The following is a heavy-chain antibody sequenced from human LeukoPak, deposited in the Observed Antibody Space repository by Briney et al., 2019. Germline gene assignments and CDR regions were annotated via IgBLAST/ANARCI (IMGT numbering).Heavy chain of an antibody. CDR3: ARDFSSEEYYFDY. J-gene: IGHJ4*02. CDR1: GYTFTDYF. D-gene: IGHD6-19*01. Sequence: ASVKVSCKASGYTFTDYFIHWVRQAPGQGLEWMGWINPHSGGRNSAQKFQGRVTMTRDTSISTAYMELSRLRSDDTAVYYCARDFSSEEYYFDYWGQGTLVTVSS. V-gene: IGHV1-2*02. CDR2: INPHSGGR.